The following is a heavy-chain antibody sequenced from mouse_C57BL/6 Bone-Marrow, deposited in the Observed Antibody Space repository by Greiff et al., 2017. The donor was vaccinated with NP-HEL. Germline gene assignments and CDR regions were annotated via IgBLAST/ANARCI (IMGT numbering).Heavy chain of an antibody. CDR1: GYTFTSYW. CDR3: ARAPHFDY. CDR2: IDPSDSYT. V-gene: IGHV1-69*01. J-gene: IGHJ2*01. Sequence: QVQLQQPGAELVMPGASVKLSCKASGYTFTSYWMHWVKQRPGQGLEWIGEIDPSDSYTNYNQKFKGKSTLTVDKSSSTAYMQLSSLTSEDSAVYYWARAPHFDYWGQGTTLTVSS.